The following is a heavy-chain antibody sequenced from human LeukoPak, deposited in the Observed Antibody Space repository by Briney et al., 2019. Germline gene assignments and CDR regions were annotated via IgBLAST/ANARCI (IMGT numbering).Heavy chain of an antibody. CDR2: INWNGDST. CDR3: ARLYCSSTSCYLDY. CDR1: GFTIHDYG. Sequence: GGSLRLSCAASGFTIHDYGMSWVRQAPGKGLEWVSGINWNGDSTGYADSVKGRFTISRDNAKNSLYLQMNSLRAEDTGLSYCARLYCSSTSCYLDYWGQGTLVTVSS. V-gene: IGHV3-20*04. J-gene: IGHJ4*03. D-gene: IGHD2-2*01.